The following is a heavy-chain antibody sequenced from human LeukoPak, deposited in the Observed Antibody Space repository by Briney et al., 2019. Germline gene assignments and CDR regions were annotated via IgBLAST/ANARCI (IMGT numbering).Heavy chain of an antibody. J-gene: IGHJ4*02. D-gene: IGHD2-15*01. V-gene: IGHV1-2*04. CDR1: GYTFNDYY. CDR2: TNPNTGGT. CDR3: ARDRLTRGGHEHDY. Sequence: ASVKVSCKASGYTFNDYYVHWVRQAPGQVLEWMGWTNPNTGGTNYAHSFQGWVTMTRDTSISTVYMELRRLTSGDTAIYYCARDRLTRGGHEHDYWGQGTLVTVSS.